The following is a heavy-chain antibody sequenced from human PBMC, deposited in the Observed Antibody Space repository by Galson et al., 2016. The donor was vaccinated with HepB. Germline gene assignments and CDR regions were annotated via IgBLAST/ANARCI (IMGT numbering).Heavy chain of an antibody. CDR2: ISSNNYI. V-gene: IGHV3-21*01. CDR3: AKDTCHCSGGVCYSPRGMDV. D-gene: IGHD2-15*01. Sequence: SLRLSCAASGFTFSSYSLNWVRQAPGKGLEWVSFISSNNYICYADSVQGRFTIPRENAKNSLYLQMHSLRAADTAVYYCAKDTCHCSGGVCYSPRGMDVWGQGTTVTVSS. J-gene: IGHJ6*02. CDR1: GFTFSSYS.